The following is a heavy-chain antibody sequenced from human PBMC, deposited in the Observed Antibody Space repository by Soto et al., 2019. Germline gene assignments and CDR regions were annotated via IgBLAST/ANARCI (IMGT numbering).Heavy chain of an antibody. CDR3: ARDRGAVTGQYFDY. J-gene: IGHJ4*02. CDR2: ISSSGTSA. CDR1: GFTFSAVY. Sequence: QVQLEESGGGLVKPGGSLRLSCAASGFTFSAVYMSWIRQAPNKGLEYISYISSSGTSANYADSVKGRFTISRDNAKNSLYLKMNSLRAEDTAVYYFARDRGAVTGQYFDYWGQGALVTVSS. V-gene: IGHV3-11*05. D-gene: IGHD6-19*01.